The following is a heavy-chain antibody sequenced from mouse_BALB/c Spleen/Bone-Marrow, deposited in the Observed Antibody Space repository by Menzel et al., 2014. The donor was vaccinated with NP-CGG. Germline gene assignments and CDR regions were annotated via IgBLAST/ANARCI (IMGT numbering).Heavy chain of an antibody. Sequence: VQLQQSGPGLVKPSQSLSLTCSVTGYSITSGYYWNWIRQFPGNKLEWMGYISYDGGNNYNPSLKNRISITRDASKNQFFLKLNSVTTEDTATYYCARGDGYYGGAMDYWGQGTSVTVSS. D-gene: IGHD2-3*01. CDR3: ARGDGYYGGAMDY. CDR1: GYSITSGYY. CDR2: ISYDGGN. V-gene: IGHV3-6*02. J-gene: IGHJ4*01.